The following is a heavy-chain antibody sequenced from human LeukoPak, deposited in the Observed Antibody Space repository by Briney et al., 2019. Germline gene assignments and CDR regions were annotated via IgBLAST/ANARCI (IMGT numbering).Heavy chain of an antibody. CDR2: IYYSGST. Sequence: PSETLSLTCAVYGGSFSGYYWSWIRQPPGKGLEWIGYIYYSGSTNYNPSLKSRVTISVDTSKNQFSLKLSSVTAADTAVYYCARGRYYLDYWGQGTLVTVSS. J-gene: IGHJ4*02. CDR3: ARGRYYLDY. V-gene: IGHV4-59*08. CDR1: GGSFSGYY.